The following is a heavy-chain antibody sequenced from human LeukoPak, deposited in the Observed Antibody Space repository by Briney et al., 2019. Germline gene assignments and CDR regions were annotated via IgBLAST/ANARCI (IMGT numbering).Heavy chain of an antibody. Sequence: PGGSLRLSCAASGFTFSSYAMSWVRQAPGKGLEWVSAISGSGGSTYYADSMKGRFTISRDNSKNTLYLQMNSLRAEDTAVYYCAKVLRSGSYSIWTAPSSGSAPYYYYGMDVWGQGTTVTVSS. CDR2: ISGSGGST. CDR1: GFTFSSYA. J-gene: IGHJ6*02. CDR3: AKVLRSGSYSIWTAPSSGSAPYYYYGMDV. D-gene: IGHD1-26*01. V-gene: IGHV3-23*01.